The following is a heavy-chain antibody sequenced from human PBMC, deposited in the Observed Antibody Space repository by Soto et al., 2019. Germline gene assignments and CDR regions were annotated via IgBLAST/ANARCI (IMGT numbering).Heavy chain of an antibody. V-gene: IGHV4-34*01. CDR2: INHSGST. D-gene: IGHD3-10*01. CDR1: GGSFSDYY. Sequence: QVRLQQWGAGLLKPSETLPLTCAVYGGSFSDYYWSWIRQPPGKGLEWIGAINHSGSTNYNPSLKSRVTISVDTSKNQFSLKLNSVTAADTAVYYCAREVPSRYFDLWGRGTPVTVSS. J-gene: IGHJ2*01. CDR3: AREVPSRYFDL.